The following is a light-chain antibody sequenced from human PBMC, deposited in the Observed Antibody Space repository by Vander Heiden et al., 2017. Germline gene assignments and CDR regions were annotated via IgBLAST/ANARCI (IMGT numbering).Light chain of an antibody. CDR2: GAA. CDR1: QSVSSSY. Sequence: EIVLTQSPGTLSLSPGERATRSCRASQSVSSSYLAWYQQKPGQAPRLLIYGAASRATGIPDRFSGSGSGTDFTLTISRLEPEDFAVYYCQQYGSSPYTLGQGTKLEIK. J-gene: IGKJ2*01. CDR3: QQYGSSPYT. V-gene: IGKV3-20*01.